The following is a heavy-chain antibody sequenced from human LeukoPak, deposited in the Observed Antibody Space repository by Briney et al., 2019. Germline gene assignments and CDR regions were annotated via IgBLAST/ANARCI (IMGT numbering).Heavy chain of an antibody. V-gene: IGHV3-48*01. CDR3: ARDRGKYSYGEDYFDY. D-gene: IGHD5-18*01. J-gene: IGHJ4*02. CDR2: ISSSSSTI. CDR1: GFTFSSYS. Sequence: GGSLRLSCAASGFTFSSYSMNWVRQAPGKGLEWVSYISSSSSTIYYADSVKGRFTISRDNAKNSLYLQMNSLRAEDTAVYYCARDRGKYSYGEDYFDYWGQGTLVTVSS.